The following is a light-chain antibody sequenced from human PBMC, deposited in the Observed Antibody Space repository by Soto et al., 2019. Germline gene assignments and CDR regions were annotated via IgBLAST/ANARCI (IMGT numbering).Light chain of an antibody. Sequence: QSVLTKPPSVSRCPGQSVTIPCTGTSNDVGGYNYVAWYQQHPGKAPKIMIYDVTKRPSGVPDRFSGSKSGNTASLTISGLQFFYEADYYCCSNAGNLEVFGTWT. J-gene: IGLJ1*01. V-gene: IGLV2-11*01. CDR1: SNDVGGYNY. CDR3: CSNAGNLEV. CDR2: DVT.